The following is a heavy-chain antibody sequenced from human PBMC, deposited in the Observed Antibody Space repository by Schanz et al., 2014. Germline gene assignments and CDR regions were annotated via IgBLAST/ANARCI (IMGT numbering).Heavy chain of an antibody. V-gene: IGHV3-48*01. D-gene: IGHD1-1*01. CDR2: ISGSGGST. Sequence: EVQLVESGGGLVQPGGSLRLSCGSSGFTFSPYWMHWVRQAPGKGLEWVSAISGSGGSTYYADSVKGRFTISRDNAKNSLYLEMNSLRAEDTALYYCARDRRNADLDYWGQGTLVTVSS. J-gene: IGHJ4*02. CDR1: GFTFSPYW. CDR3: ARDRRNADLDY.